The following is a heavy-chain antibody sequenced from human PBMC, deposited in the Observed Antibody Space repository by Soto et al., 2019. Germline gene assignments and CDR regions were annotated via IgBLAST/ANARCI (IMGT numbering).Heavy chain of an antibody. J-gene: IGHJ3*02. CDR1: GFTFSTYA. V-gene: IGHV3-23*01. Sequence: HPGGSLRLSCAASGFTFSTYAMTWVRQAPGKGLEWVSSLSGTGGDTYYANSVKGRFTISRDNSKNTVSLQMNSLTAEDTATYYCAREVEGSGTCAFDIWGQGTMVTVSS. CDR3: AREVEGSGTCAFDI. D-gene: IGHD3-10*01. CDR2: LSGTGGDT.